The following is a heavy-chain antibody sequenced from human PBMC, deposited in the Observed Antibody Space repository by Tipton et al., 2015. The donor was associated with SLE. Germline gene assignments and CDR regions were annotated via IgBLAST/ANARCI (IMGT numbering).Heavy chain of an antibody. CDR3: ARDPRLNWDYGAYFDY. D-gene: IGHD7-27*01. J-gene: IGHJ4*02. CDR2: IYRSGST. V-gene: IGHV4-38-2*02. Sequence: TLSLTCAVSGYSISSGYYWGWIRQPPGKGLEWMGRIYRSGSTYYNPSLKSRVTISVDTSKNQFSLKLSSATAADTAVYYCARDPRLNWDYGAYFDYWGQGTLVTVSS. CDR1: GYSISSGYY.